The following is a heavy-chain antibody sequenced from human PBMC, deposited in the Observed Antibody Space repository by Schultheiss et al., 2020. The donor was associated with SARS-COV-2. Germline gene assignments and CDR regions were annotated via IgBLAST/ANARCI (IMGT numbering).Heavy chain of an antibody. V-gene: IGHV4-38-2*02. Sequence: SETLSLTCTVSGYSISSGYYWGWIRQPPGKGLVWIGSIYYSGSTYYNPSLKSRVTISVDTSKNQFSLKLSSVTAADTAVYYCARPRDGYTMGLAYWGQGTLVTAPQ. CDR3: ARPRDGYTMGLAY. CDR1: GYSISSGYY. J-gene: IGHJ4*02. D-gene: IGHD5-24*01. CDR2: IYYSGST.